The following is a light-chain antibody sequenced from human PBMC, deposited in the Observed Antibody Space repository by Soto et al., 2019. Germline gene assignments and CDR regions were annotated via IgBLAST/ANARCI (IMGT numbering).Light chain of an antibody. V-gene: IGLV2-11*01. CDR3: CSYAVTYYV. CDR2: DVS. CDR1: SSDVGGHNY. J-gene: IGLJ1*01. Sequence: QSVLTQPRSVSGSPGQSVTISCTGTSSDVGGHNYVSWYQQHPGKAPKLMIYDVSKRPSGVPDRFSGSKSGSTASLTISGLQAEDEADYYCCSYAVTYYVFGTGTKLTVL.